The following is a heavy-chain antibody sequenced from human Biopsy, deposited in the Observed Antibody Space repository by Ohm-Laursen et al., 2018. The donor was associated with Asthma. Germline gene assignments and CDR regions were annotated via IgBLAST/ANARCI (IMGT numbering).Heavy chain of an antibody. D-gene: IGHD5-12*01. CDR1: GFTFSSYG. Sequence: SLRLSCTASGFTFSSYGMDWVRQAPGKGLEWVALMSYDGSIKDYADSVKGRFTISRDNSKNTLYLQMNSLRTEDTAVYYCAKSRGYSGHDNDYWGQGTLVIVSS. CDR3: AKSRGYSGHDNDY. V-gene: IGHV3-30*18. J-gene: IGHJ4*02. CDR2: MSYDGSIK.